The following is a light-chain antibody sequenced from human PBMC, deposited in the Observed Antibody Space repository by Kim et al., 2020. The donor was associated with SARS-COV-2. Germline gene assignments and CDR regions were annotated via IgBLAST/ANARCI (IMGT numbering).Light chain of an antibody. J-gene: IGKJ1*01. CDR3: QKYNIAPWT. Sequence: ESLGERGTIACRASQGISNYLAWYQQKPGKVPKLLIYEASTLQSGVPSRFSGSGSGTDFTLTISSLQPEDVATYYCQKYNIAPWTFGQGTKVEIK. V-gene: IGKV1-27*01. CDR2: EAS. CDR1: QGISNY.